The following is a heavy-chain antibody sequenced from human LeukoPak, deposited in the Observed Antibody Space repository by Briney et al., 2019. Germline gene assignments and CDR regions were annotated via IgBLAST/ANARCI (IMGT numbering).Heavy chain of an antibody. Sequence: PGGSLRLSCAASGFTFSDYILDWVRQAPGKGLEWVGRIRRGANSYTTEYAASVTGRFTISRDDSRNSLYLHMNSPQAEDTAVYHCSRDGGEGGNSAFDIWGQGTMVTVSS. V-gene: IGHV3-72*01. D-gene: IGHD3-16*01. CDR2: IRRGANSYTT. CDR1: GFTFSDYI. CDR3: SRDGGEGGNSAFDI. J-gene: IGHJ3*02.